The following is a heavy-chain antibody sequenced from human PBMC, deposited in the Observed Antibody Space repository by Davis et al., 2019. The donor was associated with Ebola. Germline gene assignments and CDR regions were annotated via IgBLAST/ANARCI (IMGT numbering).Heavy chain of an antibody. CDR2: IYSGGST. CDR3: ARDLND. J-gene: IGHJ4*02. CDR1: GFTFSSYS. V-gene: IGHV3-53*04. Sequence: GESLKISCAASGFTFSSYSMNWVRQAPGKGLEWVSVIYSGGSTYYADSVKGRFTISRHNSKNTLYLQMNSLRAEDTAVYYCARDLNDWGQGTLVTVSS.